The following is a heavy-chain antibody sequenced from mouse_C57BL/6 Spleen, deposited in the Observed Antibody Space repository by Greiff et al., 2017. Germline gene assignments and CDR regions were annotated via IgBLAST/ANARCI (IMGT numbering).Heavy chain of an antibody. CDR3: ARLYYDGSSYDYYAMDY. J-gene: IGHJ4*01. Sequence: QVQLQQSGAELARPGASVKLSCKASGYTFTSYGISWVKQRTGQGLEWIGEIYPRSGNTYYNEKFKGKATLTADKSSSTAYMELRSLTSEDSAVYFCARLYYDGSSYDYYAMDYWGQGTSVTVSS. CDR2: IYPRSGNT. CDR1: GYTFTSYG. D-gene: IGHD1-1*01. V-gene: IGHV1-81*01.